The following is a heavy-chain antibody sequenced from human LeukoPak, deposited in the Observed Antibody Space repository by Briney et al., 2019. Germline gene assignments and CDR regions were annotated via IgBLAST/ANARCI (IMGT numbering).Heavy chain of an antibody. J-gene: IGHJ5*02. CDR3: AKDLMRGQWFVES. Sequence: GGSLRLSCAGSGFSFSSYGMHWVRQAPGKGLEWVAFIRYAGNEKYYADSVKGRFAISRDDSKNTLYLEMSSLRAEDTAVYYCAKDLMRGQWFVESWGQGTLVTVSS. D-gene: IGHD3-10*01. CDR2: IRYAGNEK. CDR1: GFSFSSYG. V-gene: IGHV3-30*02.